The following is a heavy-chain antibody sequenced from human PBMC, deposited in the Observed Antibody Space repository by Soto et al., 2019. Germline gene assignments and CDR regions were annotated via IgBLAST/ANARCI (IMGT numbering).Heavy chain of an antibody. CDR2: IYPGDSDT. CDR1: GYSFTSYW. CDR3: ARQGSGSGWTPYLYPRSYYYYGMDV. J-gene: IGHJ6*02. V-gene: IGHV5-51*01. Sequence: GESLKISCKGSGYSFTSYWIGWVRQMPGKGLEWMGIIYPGDSDTRYSPSFQGQVTISADKSISTAYLQWSSLKASDTAMYYCARQGSGSGWTPYLYPRSYYYYGMDVWGQGTTVSVSS. D-gene: IGHD6-19*01.